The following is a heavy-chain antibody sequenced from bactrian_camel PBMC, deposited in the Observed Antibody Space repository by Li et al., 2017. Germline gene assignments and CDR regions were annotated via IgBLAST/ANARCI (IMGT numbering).Heavy chain of an antibody. V-gene: IGHV3S9*01. Sequence: VQLVESGGGSVQAGGSLRLSCAASAYSYSRYCMGWFRQVPRKNYEGLASIEGDGTTKYADSVKGRFTISKDGARNTLYLQMDSLKPDDSATYYCAAAHRPPWGGTWSSLSSLEYVYWGQGTQVTVS. CDR1: AYSYSRYC. D-gene: IGHD6*01. J-gene: IGHJ4*01. CDR3: AAAHRPPWGGTWSSLSSLEYVY. CDR2: IEGDGTT.